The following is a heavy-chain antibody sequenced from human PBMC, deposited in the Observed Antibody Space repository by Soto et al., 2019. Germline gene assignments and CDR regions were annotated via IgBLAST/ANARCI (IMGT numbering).Heavy chain of an antibody. CDR3: GAKVGGCIYVLARH. V-gene: IGHV1-3*01. CDR1: GYTFTTYG. Sequence: ASVKVSCKTSGYTFTTYGIHWVRQAPGQRLEWMGWINAGNGNTKYSQNLQGRVTITRDTSASTAYMELTSLRPEDTAVYYCGAKVGGCIYVLARHWGRGTLDTVSS. CDR2: INAGNGNT. J-gene: IGHJ4*02. D-gene: IGHD3-16*01.